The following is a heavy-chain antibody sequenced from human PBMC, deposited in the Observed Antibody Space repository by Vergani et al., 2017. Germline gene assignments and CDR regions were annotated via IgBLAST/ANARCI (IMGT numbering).Heavy chain of an antibody. J-gene: IGHJ5*02. CDR2: IIPIFGTA. V-gene: IGHV1-69*01. CDR1: GGTFSSYA. D-gene: IGHD1-7*01. CDR3: AGDPGTGPRGVCWFDP. Sequence: QVQLVQSGAEVKKPGSSVKVSCKASGGTFSSYAISWVRQAPGQGLEWMGGIIPIFGTANYAQKFQGRVTITADESTSTAYMDLISLRAEDTAVYYCAGDPGTGPRGVCWFDPWGQGTLVTVSS.